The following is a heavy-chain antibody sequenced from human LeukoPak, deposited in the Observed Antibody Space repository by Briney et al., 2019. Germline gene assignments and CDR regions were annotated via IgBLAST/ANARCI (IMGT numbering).Heavy chain of an antibody. CDR3: ARGSGLDIVVVVAATQLSYFDY. CDR2: INHSGST. J-gene: IGHJ4*02. Sequence: SETLSLTCAVYGGSFSGYYWSWIRQPPGKGLEWIGEINHSGSTNYNPSLKSRVTISVDTSKNQFSLKLSSVSAADTAVYYCARGSGLDIVVVVAATQLSYFDYWGQGTLVTVSS. V-gene: IGHV4-34*01. D-gene: IGHD2-15*01. CDR1: GGSFSGYY.